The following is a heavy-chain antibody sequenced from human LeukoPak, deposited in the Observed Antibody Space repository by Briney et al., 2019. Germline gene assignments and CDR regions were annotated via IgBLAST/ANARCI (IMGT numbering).Heavy chain of an antibody. J-gene: IGHJ4*02. CDR2: ISAYNGNT. D-gene: IGHD3-22*01. Sequence: ASVKVSCKASGYTFTSYGISWVRQAPGQGLEWMGWISAYNGNTDYAQKLQGRVTMTTDTSTSTAYMELSRLRSDDTAVYYCARGGLTYYYDSSGYSDIWGQGTLVTVSS. V-gene: IGHV1-18*01. CDR1: GYTFTSYG. CDR3: ARGGLTYYYDSSGYSDI.